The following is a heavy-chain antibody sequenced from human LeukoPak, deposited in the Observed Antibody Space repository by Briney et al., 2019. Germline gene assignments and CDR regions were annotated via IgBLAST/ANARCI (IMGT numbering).Heavy chain of an antibody. J-gene: IGHJ4*02. CDR1: GGSFSGYY. CDR3: ARGDNYDSRGYYTYYFDY. CDR2: INHSGST. V-gene: IGHV4-34*01. Sequence: RPSETLSLTCAVYGGSFSGYYWSWIRQPPGKGLEWIEEINHSGSTNYNPSLKSRVTISVDTSKNQFSLKLSSVTAADTAVYYCARGDNYDSRGYYTYYFDYWGQGTLVTVSS. D-gene: IGHD3-22*01.